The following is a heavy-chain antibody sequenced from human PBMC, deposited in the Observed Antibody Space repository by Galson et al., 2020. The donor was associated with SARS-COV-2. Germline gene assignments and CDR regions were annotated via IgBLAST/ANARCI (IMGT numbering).Heavy chain of an antibody. Sequence: ASVKVSCKASGYTFTSYGISWVRQAPGQGLEWMGWISAYNGNTNYAQKLQGRVTMTTDTSTSTAYMELRSLRSDDTAVYYCARDAGNVAVAGRNDYWGQGTVVSVSS. CDR3: ARDAGNVAVAGRNDY. J-gene: IGHJ4*02. D-gene: IGHD6-19*01. CDR1: GYTFTSYG. V-gene: IGHV1-18*01. CDR2: ISAYNGNT.